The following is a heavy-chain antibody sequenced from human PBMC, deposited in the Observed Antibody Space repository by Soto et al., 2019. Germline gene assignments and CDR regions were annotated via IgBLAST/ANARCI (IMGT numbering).Heavy chain of an antibody. J-gene: IGHJ6*02. V-gene: IGHV1-69*13. D-gene: IGHD2-15*01. CDR1: GGTFSSYA. CDR3: ARSEEDSDYYYYGMDV. CDR2: IIPIFGTA. Sequence: ASVKVSCKASGGTFSSYAISWVRQAPGQGLEWMGGIIPIFGTANYAQKFQGRVTITADESTSTAYMELNSVTPEDTAVYYCARSEEDSDYYYYGMDVWGQGTTVTVSS.